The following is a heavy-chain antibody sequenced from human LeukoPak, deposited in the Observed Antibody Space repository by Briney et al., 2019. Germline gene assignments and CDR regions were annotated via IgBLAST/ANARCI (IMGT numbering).Heavy chain of an antibody. J-gene: IGHJ6*02. D-gene: IGHD2-2*01. Sequence: SVKVSCKASGGAFSSYAISWVRQAPGQGLEWMGRIIPILGIANYAQKFQGRVTITADKSTSTAYMELSSLRSEDTAVYYCARDVDIVVVPWVGQEPTYYYYGMDVWGQGTTVTVSS. CDR1: GGAFSSYA. CDR2: IIPILGIA. V-gene: IGHV1-69*04. CDR3: ARDVDIVVVPWVGQEPTYYYYGMDV.